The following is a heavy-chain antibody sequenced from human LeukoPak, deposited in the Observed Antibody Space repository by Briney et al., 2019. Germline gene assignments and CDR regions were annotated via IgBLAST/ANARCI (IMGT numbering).Heavy chain of an antibody. CDR1: GFTFSSYG. CDR3: ARGRYGSGSYYRYYFDY. J-gene: IGHJ4*02. Sequence: PGRSLRLSCAASGFTFSSYGMHWVRQAPGKGLEWVAVIWYDGSNKYYADSVKGRFTISRDNSKNTLYLQMNSLRVEDTAVYYCARGRYGSGSYYRYYFDYWGQGTLVTVSS. CDR2: IWYDGSNK. V-gene: IGHV3-33*01. D-gene: IGHD3-10*01.